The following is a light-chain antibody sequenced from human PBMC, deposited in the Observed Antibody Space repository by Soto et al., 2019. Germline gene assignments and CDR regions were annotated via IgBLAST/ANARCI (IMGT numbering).Light chain of an antibody. V-gene: IGLV7-43*01. J-gene: IGLJ2*01. CDR3: LLYYGGQLGV. CDR1: SGAVTSGNY. Sequence: QAVVTQEPSLTVSPGGTVTLTCATSSGAVTSGNYPNWFQQKPGHAPRALIYSTNHKYSWTPARFSGSLLGGKAALTLSGVQPEDEADYYCLLYYGGQLGVFGGGTKLTVL. CDR2: STN.